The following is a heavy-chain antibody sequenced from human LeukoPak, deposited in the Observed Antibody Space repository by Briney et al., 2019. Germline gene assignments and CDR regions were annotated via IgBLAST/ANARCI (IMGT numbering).Heavy chain of an antibody. CDR2: INPNSGGT. V-gene: IGHV1-2*02. D-gene: IGHD2-15*01. J-gene: IGHJ5*02. Sequence: ASVKVSCKASGYTFTGYYMHWVRQAPGQGLEWMGWINPNSGGTNYAQKFQGRVTMTRDTSISTAYMELSRLRSDDTAVYYCARTQSQYCSGGSCYYNWFDPWGQGTLVTVSS. CDR1: GYTFTGYY. CDR3: ARTQSQYCSGGSCYYNWFDP.